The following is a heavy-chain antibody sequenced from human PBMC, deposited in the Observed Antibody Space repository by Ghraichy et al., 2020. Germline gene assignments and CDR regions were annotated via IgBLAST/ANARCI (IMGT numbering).Heavy chain of an antibody. J-gene: IGHJ6*02. Sequence: GGSLRLSCAASGFTFSNAWMSWVRQAPGKGLEWVGRIKSKTDGGTTDYAAPVKGRFTISRDDSKNTLYLQMNSLKTEDTAVYYCTTEEQQLAGYGMDVWGQGTTVTVSS. V-gene: IGHV3-15*01. CDR1: GFTFSNAW. CDR2: IKSKTDGGTT. CDR3: TTEEQQLAGYGMDV. D-gene: IGHD6-13*01.